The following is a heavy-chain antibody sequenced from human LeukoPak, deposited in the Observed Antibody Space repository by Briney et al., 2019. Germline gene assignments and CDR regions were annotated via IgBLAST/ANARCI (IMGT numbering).Heavy chain of an antibody. J-gene: IGHJ4*02. CDR3: ARHSGSYYQPLDY. D-gene: IGHD1-26*01. V-gene: IGHV4-39*01. CDR2: IYYSGGT. CDR1: GGSFSGYY. Sequence: PSETLSLTCAVYGGSFSGYYWGWIRQPPGKGLEWIGSIYYSGGTYYNPSLKSRVIISVDTSKNQVSLKVSSVTATDTAVYYCARHSGSYYQPLDYWGQGTLVTVSS.